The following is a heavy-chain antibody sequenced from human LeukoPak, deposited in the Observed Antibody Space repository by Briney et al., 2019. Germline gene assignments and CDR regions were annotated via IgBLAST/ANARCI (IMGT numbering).Heavy chain of an antibody. Sequence: PGGSLRLSCAASGFTFSSYWMSWVRQAPGKGLEWVANIKQDGSEKYYVDSVKGRFTISRDNAKNSLYLQMNSLRAEDTAVYYCARDGEGYTSVWYGRGTGGGFDYWGQGTLVTVSS. CDR3: ARDGEGYTSVWYGRGTGGGFDY. CDR1: GFTFSSYW. CDR2: IKQDGSEK. D-gene: IGHD6-19*01. J-gene: IGHJ4*02. V-gene: IGHV3-7*01.